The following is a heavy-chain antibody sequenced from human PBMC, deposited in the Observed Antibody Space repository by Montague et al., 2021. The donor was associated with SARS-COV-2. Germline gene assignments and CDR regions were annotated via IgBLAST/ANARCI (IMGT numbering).Heavy chain of an antibody. CDR2: INHGGGT. CDR3: ASPPFGVAPYYFNY. V-gene: IGHV4-34*01. J-gene: IGHJ4*02. Sequence: SETLSLTCAVYGGSFSGYYWNWIRQPPGKGLEWIGEINHGGGTNYNPSLKSRVTISVDTSKNQFSLKLSSVTAADTAVYYCASPPFGVAPYYFNYWGQGTLVTVSS. CDR1: GGSFSGYY. D-gene: IGHD3-3*01.